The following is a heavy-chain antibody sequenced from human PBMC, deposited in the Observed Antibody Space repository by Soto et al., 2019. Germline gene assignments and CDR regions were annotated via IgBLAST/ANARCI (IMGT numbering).Heavy chain of an antibody. Sequence: ESGGGLVQPGGSLRLSCTASGFAVRHNYMTWVRQAPGKGLEWVSLIYSGGDTAYADSVKGRFTISRHTSQNTLYLQMNSLGAEVTAVYYWARKTDSIPSGGDVWGKGTAVTVSS. CDR1: GFAVRHNY. CDR3: ARKTDSIPSGGDV. V-gene: IGHV3-53*04. J-gene: IGHJ6*04. CDR2: IYSGGDT. D-gene: IGHD3-10*01.